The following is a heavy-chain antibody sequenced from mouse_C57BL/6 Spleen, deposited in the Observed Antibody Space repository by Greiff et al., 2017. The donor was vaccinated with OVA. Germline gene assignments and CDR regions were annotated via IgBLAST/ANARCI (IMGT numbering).Heavy chain of an antibody. Sequence: EVKLVESEGGLVQPGSSMKLSCTASGFTFSDYYMAWVRQVPEKGLEWVANINYDGSSTYYLDSLKSRFIISRDNAKNILYLQMSSLKSEDTATYYCARVGVLVFDYWGQGTTLTVSS. J-gene: IGHJ2*01. CDR3: ARVGVLVFDY. V-gene: IGHV5-16*01. D-gene: IGHD5-1*01. CDR2: INYDGSST. CDR1: GFTFSDYY.